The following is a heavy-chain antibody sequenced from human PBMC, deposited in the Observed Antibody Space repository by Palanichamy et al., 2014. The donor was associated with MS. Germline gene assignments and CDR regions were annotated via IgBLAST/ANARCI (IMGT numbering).Heavy chain of an antibody. CDR3: ARGSGYGALLGGY. CDR1: GFTFSSYE. Sequence: EVQLVESGGGLVQPGGSLRLSCAASGFTFSSYEMNWVRQAPGKGLEWISYISSNSDSMYYADSVKGRFTISRDNAKKSLYLQMNSLRAEDTAVYYCARGSGYGALLGGYWGQGTLVTVSS. V-gene: IGHV3-48*03. CDR2: ISSNSDSM. J-gene: IGHJ4*02. D-gene: IGHD3-3*01.